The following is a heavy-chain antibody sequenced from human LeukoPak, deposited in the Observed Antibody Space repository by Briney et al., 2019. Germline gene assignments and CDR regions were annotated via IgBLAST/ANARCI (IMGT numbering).Heavy chain of an antibody. Sequence: ASMKVSCKASGYSFSNYGISWVRQAPGQGLEWMGWISAYNDLTKYAEKLQGRVTITADESTSTAYMELSSLRSEDTAVYYCARAPYFVVVVAATRGAFDIWGQGTMVTVSS. J-gene: IGHJ3*02. CDR3: ARAPYFVVVVAATRGAFDI. CDR2: ISAYNDLT. D-gene: IGHD2-15*01. V-gene: IGHV1-18*01. CDR1: GYSFSNYG.